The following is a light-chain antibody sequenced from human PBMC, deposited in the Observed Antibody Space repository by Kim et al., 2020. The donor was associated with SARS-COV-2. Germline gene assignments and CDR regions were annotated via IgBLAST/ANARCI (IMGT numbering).Light chain of an antibody. CDR2: DTD. J-gene: IGLJ1*01. CDR3: ATWHDSLAAYV. V-gene: IGLV1-47*01. CDR1: SYNIGRNY. Sequence: QSVLTQPPSASGTPGQRVTISCSGSSYNIGRNYVYWYQQVPGKAPKLLIHDTDQLPSGVPDRFSGSKSGTSASLAISGLRSEDEADYYCATWHDSLAAYVFGTGTKVTVL.